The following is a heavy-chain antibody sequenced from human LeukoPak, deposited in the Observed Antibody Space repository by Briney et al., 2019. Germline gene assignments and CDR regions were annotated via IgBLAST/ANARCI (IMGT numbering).Heavy chain of an antibody. J-gene: IGHJ4*02. Sequence: GESLKISCKGSGYSFTSYWIGWVRQMPGKGLEWMGIIYPGDSDTRCSPSFQGQVTISADKSISTAYLQWSSLKASDTAMYYCARRKNQWLVGEAYFDYWGQGTLVTVSS. CDR1: GYSFTSYW. CDR2: IYPGDSDT. D-gene: IGHD6-19*01. V-gene: IGHV5-51*01. CDR3: ARRKNQWLVGEAYFDY.